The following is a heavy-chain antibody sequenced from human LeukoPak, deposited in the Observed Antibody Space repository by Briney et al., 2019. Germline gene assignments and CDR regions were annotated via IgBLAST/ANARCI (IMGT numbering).Heavy chain of an antibody. D-gene: IGHD3-3*01. CDR1: GGTFSSYA. V-gene: IGHV1-69*13. CDR2: IIPIFGTA. J-gene: IGHJ4*02. CDR3: ARAPPTIFGVVTTFDY. Sequence: VASVKVSCKASGGTFSSYAISWVRQAPGQGLEWMGGIIPIFGTANYAQKFQGRVTITADESTSTAYMELSSLRSEDTAVYYCARAPPTIFGVVTTFDYWGQGTLVTVSS.